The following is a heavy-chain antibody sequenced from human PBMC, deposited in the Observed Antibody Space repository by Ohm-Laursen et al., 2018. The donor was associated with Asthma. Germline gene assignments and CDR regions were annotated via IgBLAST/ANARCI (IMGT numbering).Heavy chain of an antibody. CDR3: ARDQIEYSSSSTWFGP. V-gene: IGHV1-69*01. Sequence: SSVKVSCKASGGTFSSYAISWVRQAPGQGLEWMGGIIPIFGTANYAQKFQGRVTITADESTSTAYMELSSLRSEDTAVYYCARDQIEYSSSSTWFGPWGQGTLVTVSS. D-gene: IGHD6-6*01. J-gene: IGHJ5*02. CDR2: IIPIFGTA. CDR1: GGTFSSYA.